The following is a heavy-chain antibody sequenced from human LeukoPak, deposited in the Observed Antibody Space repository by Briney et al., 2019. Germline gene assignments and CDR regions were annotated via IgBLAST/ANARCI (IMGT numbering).Heavy chain of an antibody. CDR3: ARGEIRGETTGGLDY. V-gene: IGHV1-18*01. Sequence: ASVKVSCKASGYTFTSYGISWVRQAPGQGLEWMGWISAYNGNTNYAQKLQGRVTMTTDTSTSTPYMQLRSLRSDDTAVYYCARGEIRGETTGGLDYWGQGTLVTVSS. D-gene: IGHD1-1*01. J-gene: IGHJ4*02. CDR2: ISAYNGNT. CDR1: GYTFTSYG.